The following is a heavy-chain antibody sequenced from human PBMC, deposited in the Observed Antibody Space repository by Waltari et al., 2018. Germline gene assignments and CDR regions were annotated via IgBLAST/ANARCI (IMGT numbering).Heavy chain of an antibody. CDR3: ARGVSYSSGPPYY. Sequence: QVQLQESGTGLVKPSTTLSLTCTVSGGPIRRSYWSWIRQTPGKGLEWIGYIDYIGSTNYNPSLKSRVTISVDTSKNQFYLKLSSVTAADTAVYYCARGVSYSSGPPYYWGQGTLVTVSS. J-gene: IGHJ4*02. CDR2: IDYIGST. V-gene: IGHV4-59*01. D-gene: IGHD6-19*01. CDR1: GGPIRRSY.